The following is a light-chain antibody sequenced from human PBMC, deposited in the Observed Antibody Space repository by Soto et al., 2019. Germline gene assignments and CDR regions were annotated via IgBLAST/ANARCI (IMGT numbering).Light chain of an antibody. J-gene: IGKJ1*01. CDR2: GTS. V-gene: IGKV3-15*01. CDR3: QQYNNWPRT. Sequence: EIVMTQSPATLSVSPGESATLSCRVSQSVSSNLAWYQQKPGQAPRLLIYGTSTRATGVPARFSSAGSGTEFTLTISSLQSEDFAVYYCQQYNNWPRTFGQGTKVDIK. CDR1: QSVSSN.